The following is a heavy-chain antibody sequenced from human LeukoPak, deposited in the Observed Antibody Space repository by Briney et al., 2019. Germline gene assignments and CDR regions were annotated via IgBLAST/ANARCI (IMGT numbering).Heavy chain of an antibody. CDR3: AKDLSGSGYDPGFDY. Sequence: GGSLRLSRAASGFTFDDYAMHWVRQAPGKGLEWVSGISWNSGSIGYADSVKGRFTISRDNAKNSLYLQMNSLRAEDTALYYCAKDLSGSGYDPGFDYWGQGTLVTVSS. CDR1: GFTFDDYA. D-gene: IGHD5-12*01. CDR2: ISWNSGSI. J-gene: IGHJ4*02. V-gene: IGHV3-9*01.